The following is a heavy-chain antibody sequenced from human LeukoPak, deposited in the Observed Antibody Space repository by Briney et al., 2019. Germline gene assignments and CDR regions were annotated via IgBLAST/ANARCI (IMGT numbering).Heavy chain of an antibody. Sequence: PGRSLRLSCAASGFTFSSYAMHWVRQAPGKGLEWVAVISHDGSNKYYADSVKGRFTISRDNSKNTLYLQMNSLRAEDTAVYYCARAAYHYGMDVWGQGTTVTVSS. V-gene: IGHV3-30*04. J-gene: IGHJ6*02. CDR2: ISHDGSNK. CDR1: GFTFSSYA. CDR3: ARAAYHYGMDV.